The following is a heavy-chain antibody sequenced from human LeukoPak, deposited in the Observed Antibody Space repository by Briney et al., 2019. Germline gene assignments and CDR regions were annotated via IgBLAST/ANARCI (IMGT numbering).Heavy chain of an antibody. CDR1: GGSISSYY. D-gene: IGHD3-3*01. Sequence: SETLSLTCTVSGGSISSYYWGWIRQPAGKGLEWIGRIYTSGSTNYNPSLKSRVTISVDTSKNQFSLKLSSVTAADTAVYYCARGGYDFWSGYRPAHWFDPWGQGTLVTVSS. CDR3: ARGGYDFWSGYRPAHWFDP. J-gene: IGHJ5*02. CDR2: IYTSGST. V-gene: IGHV4-4*07.